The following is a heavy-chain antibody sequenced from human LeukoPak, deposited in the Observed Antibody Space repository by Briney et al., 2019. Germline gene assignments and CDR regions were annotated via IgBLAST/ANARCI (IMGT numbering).Heavy chain of an antibody. J-gene: IGHJ4*02. CDR1: GFTFSRYG. D-gene: IGHD6-13*01. Sequence: PGGSLRLSCAVSGFTFSRYGMHWVRQAPGKGLEWVAFTRYDGSNKYNADSVKGRFTISRDNSKNTLYLQMNSLRAEDTAVYYCAKDGLGRWYGYFDYWGQGTLVTVSS. CDR2: TRYDGSNK. CDR3: AKDGLGRWYGYFDY. V-gene: IGHV3-30*02.